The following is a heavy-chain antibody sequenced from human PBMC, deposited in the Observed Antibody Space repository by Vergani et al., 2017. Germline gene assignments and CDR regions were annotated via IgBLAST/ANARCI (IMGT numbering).Heavy chain of an antibody. J-gene: IGHJ3*02. CDR3: ARGGDYYDSSGYQDAFDI. Sequence: QVQLQESGPGLVKPSETLSLTCTVSGGSISSHYWSWIRQPPGKGLEWIGSIYYSGSTNYNPSLKSRVTISVDTSKNQFSLKLSSVTAADTAVYYCARGGDYYDSSGYQDAFDIWGQGTMVTVSS. CDR1: GGSISSHY. CDR2: IYYSGST. D-gene: IGHD3-22*01. V-gene: IGHV4-59*11.